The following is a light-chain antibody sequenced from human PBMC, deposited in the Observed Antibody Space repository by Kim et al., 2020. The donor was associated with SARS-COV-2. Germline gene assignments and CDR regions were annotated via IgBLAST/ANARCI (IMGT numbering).Light chain of an antibody. CDR3: KKYNSAPWT. CDR1: HGITHA. V-gene: IGKV1-27*01. Sequence: SVGYRVTITCRASHGITHALAFDQQKPGKVPQLLIYAAYALQSGVPSRCSGSGSGTDFTLTISSLQPEDVATYYCKKYNSAPWTLGQGTKVDIK. CDR2: AAY. J-gene: IGKJ1*01.